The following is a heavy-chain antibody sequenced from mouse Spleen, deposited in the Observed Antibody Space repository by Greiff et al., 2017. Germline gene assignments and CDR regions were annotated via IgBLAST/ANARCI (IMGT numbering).Heavy chain of an antibody. Sequence: QVQLKQPGAELVMPGASVKLSCKASGYTFTSYWMHWVKQTPGQGLEWIGEIDPSASYTNYNQKFKGKATLTVDKSSSTAYMQLRSLTSEDSAVYYFASFGDYGYRGQGATLPFSS. V-gene: IGHV1-69*01. CDR3: ASFGDYGY. D-gene: IGHD2-4*01. CDR1: GYTFTSYW. J-gene: IGHJ2*01. CDR2: IDPSASYT.